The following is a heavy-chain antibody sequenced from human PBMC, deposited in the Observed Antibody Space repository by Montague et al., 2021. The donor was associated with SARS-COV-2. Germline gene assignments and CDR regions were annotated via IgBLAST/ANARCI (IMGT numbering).Heavy chain of an antibody. Sequence: SETLSLTCTVSGGSISSYYWSWIRQPPGKGLEWIGYIYYSGSTNYNPSLKSRVTISVDTSKNQFSLKLSSVTAADTAVYYCARVAGVVAAAPLNYYGMDVWGQGTPVTVSS. D-gene: IGHD2-15*01. CDR2: IYYSGST. V-gene: IGHV4-59*13. CDR3: ARVAGVVAAAPLNYYGMDV. J-gene: IGHJ6*02. CDR1: GGSISSYY.